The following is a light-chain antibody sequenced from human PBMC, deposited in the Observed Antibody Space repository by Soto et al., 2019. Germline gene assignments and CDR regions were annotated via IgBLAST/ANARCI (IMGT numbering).Light chain of an antibody. CDR2: GGS. Sequence: EIVLTQSPGTLSFSPGERATLSCRASQSVSSTSLAWYQQKPGQAPRLLIYGGSSRATGIPDRFSGSGSGXXXXXXXXXLXPEDFAVYYCQQYDSSPPWTFGQGTKVEIK. CDR3: QQYDSSPPWT. J-gene: IGKJ1*01. V-gene: IGKV3-20*01. CDR1: QSVSSTS.